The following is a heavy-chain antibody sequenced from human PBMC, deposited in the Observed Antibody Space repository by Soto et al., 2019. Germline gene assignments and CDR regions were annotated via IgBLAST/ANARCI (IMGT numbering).Heavy chain of an antibody. V-gene: IGHV4-39*01. Sequence: SETLSLTCTVSGGSISSSSYYWGWIRQPPGKGLEWIGSIYYSGSTYYNPSLKSRVTISVDTSKNQFSLKLSSVTAADTAVYYCARFPYYDYIWGSYSTVPGLWEPWGQGTLVTVSS. CDR2: IYYSGST. J-gene: IGHJ5*02. CDR3: ARFPYYDYIWGSYSTVPGLWEP. D-gene: IGHD3-16*01. CDR1: GGSISSSSYY.